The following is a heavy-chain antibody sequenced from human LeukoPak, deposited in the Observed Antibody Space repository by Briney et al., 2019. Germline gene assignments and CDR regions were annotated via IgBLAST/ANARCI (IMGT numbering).Heavy chain of an antibody. CDR2: ISYDGSNK. J-gene: IGHJ5*02. CDR3: ARDWSCSGGSCNWFDP. D-gene: IGHD2-15*01. V-gene: IGHV3-30*04. Sequence: GGSLRLSCAASGFTFSSYAMHWVRQAPGKGLEWVAVISYDGSNKYYADSVKGRFTISRDNSKNTLYLQMNSLRAEDTAVYYCARDWSCSGGSCNWFDPWGQGTLVTVSS. CDR1: GFTFSSYA.